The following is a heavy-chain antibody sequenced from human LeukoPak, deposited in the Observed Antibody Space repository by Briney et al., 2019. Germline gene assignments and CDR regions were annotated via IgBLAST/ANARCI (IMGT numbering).Heavy chain of an antibody. CDR2: ISNNGGST. Sequence: GSLRLSCVASGFTFRSYAMHWVRQAPGKGLEYVSAISNNGGSTYYANSVKGRFTISRDNSKNTLYLQMGSLRAEDMTVYYCARVGDYGAFDIWGQGTMVTVSS. J-gene: IGHJ3*02. CDR1: GFTFRSYA. D-gene: IGHD4-17*01. CDR3: ARVGDYGAFDI. V-gene: IGHV3-64*01.